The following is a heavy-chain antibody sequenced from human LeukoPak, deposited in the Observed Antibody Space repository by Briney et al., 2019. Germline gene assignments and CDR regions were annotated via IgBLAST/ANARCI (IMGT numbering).Heavy chain of an antibody. CDR2: INPNSGGT. Sequence: GESLKISCKASGYTFTGYYMHWVRQAPGQGLEWMGWINPNSGGTNYAQKFQGWVTMTRDTSISTAYMELSRLRSDDTAVYYCARDLVVVPAAILGGYRGYYYYGMDVWGQGTTVTVSS. CDR1: GYTFTGYY. J-gene: IGHJ6*02. D-gene: IGHD2-2*01. V-gene: IGHV1-2*04. CDR3: ARDLVVVPAAILGGYRGYYYYGMDV.